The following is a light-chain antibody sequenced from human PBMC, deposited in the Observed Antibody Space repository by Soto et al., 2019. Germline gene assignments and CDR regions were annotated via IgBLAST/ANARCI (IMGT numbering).Light chain of an antibody. V-gene: IGKV3-11*01. CDR3: QRRSNLPPK. J-gene: IGKJ5*01. CDR2: DSS. CDR1: QFIDRD. Sequence: ENVLTQSAGTLSLSPGGRATLSCGASQFIDRDLAWYRQIPGQAPRLLIYDSSNRATGIPDRFSCGGSGTDLNLTISSLEPEDFEVYYCQRRSNLPPKFGQWTRVEIK.